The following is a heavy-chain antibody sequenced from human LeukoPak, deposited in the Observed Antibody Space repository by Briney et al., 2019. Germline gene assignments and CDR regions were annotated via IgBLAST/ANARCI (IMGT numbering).Heavy chain of an antibody. V-gene: IGHV1-18*04. CDR2: ISAYNGNT. CDR1: GYTFTSYG. J-gene: IGHJ4*02. Sequence: GASVKVSCKASGYTFTSYGISWVRQAPGQGLEWMGWISAYNGNTNYAQKLQGRVTMTTDTSTSTAYMELRSLRSVDTAVYYCARGEVGDTAMVTLDYWGQGTLVTVSS. D-gene: IGHD5-18*01. CDR3: ARGEVGDTAMVTLDY.